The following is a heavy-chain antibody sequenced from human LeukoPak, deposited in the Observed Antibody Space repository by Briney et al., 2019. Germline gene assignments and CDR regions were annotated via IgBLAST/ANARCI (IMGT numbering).Heavy chain of an antibody. CDR3: ARDRLVRRNYGSGSSLDY. D-gene: IGHD3-10*01. CDR1: GYTFTSYG. Sequence: ASVKVSCKASGYTFTSYGISWVRQAPGQGLEWMGWISAYNGNTNYAQKLQGRVTMTTDTSTSTAYMELRSLRSEDTAVYYCARDRLVRRNYGSGSSLDYWGQGTLVTVSS. V-gene: IGHV1-18*01. J-gene: IGHJ4*02. CDR2: ISAYNGNT.